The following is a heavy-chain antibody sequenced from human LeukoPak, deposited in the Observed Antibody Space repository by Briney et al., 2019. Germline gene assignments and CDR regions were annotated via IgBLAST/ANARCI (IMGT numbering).Heavy chain of an antibody. D-gene: IGHD2-21*02. J-gene: IGHJ4*02. CDR2: INHSGST. CDR3: ARAYCGGDCPLDY. V-gene: IGHV4-34*01. Sequence: SETLSLTCAVYGGSFSSYYWSWIRQPPGKGLEWIGEINHSGSTNYNPSLKSRVTISVDTSKNQFSLKLSSVTAADTAVYYCARAYCGGDCPLDYWGQGTLVTVSS. CDR1: GGSFSSYY.